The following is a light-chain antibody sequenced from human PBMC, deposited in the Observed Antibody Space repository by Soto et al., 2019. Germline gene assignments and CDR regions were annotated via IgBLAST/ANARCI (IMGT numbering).Light chain of an antibody. V-gene: IGKV3D-20*01. CDR2: DAS. CDR3: QQCGSTPRT. J-gene: IGKJ1*01. CDR1: QSVSNNF. Sequence: VVLTQFPGTLSLSPGETATLSCGASQSVSNNFLGWYQQKPGLPPRLLIYDASSRANGIPERFSGRGSGTQFTLTISRLEPEDFAVYYCQQCGSTPRTFGRGTKVDIK.